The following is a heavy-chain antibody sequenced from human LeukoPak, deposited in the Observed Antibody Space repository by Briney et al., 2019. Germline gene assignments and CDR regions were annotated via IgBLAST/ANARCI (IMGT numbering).Heavy chain of an antibody. CDR3: ANYGSGSYYFDY. V-gene: IGHV4-34*01. CDR1: GGSFSGYY. Sequence: SETLSLTCAVYGGSFSGYYWSWIRQPPGKGLEWIGEINHSGSTNYNPSLKSRVTISVDTSKNQFSLKLSSVTAADTAVYYCANYGSGSYYFDYWGQGTLVTVSS. D-gene: IGHD3-10*01. CDR2: INHSGST. J-gene: IGHJ4*02.